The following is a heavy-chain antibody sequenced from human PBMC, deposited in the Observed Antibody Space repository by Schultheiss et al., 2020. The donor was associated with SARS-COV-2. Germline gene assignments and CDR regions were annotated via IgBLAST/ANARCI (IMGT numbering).Heavy chain of an antibody. CDR3: ARERRIVTDTPPYHYHMDA. D-gene: IGHD1-26*01. J-gene: IGHJ6*03. CDR2: IYYSGST. CDR1: GGSINSFQ. Sequence: SETLSLTCIVSGGSINSFQWSWIRQPPGKGLEWIGYIYYSGSTNYNPSLKSRVTISVDTSKNQFSLKLSSVTAADTAVYYCARERRIVTDTPPYHYHMDAWGKGTTVTVSS. V-gene: IGHV4-59*12.